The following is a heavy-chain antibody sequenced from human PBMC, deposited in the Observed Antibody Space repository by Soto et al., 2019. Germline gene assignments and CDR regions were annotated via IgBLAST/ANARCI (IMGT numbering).Heavy chain of an antibody. J-gene: IGHJ4*02. D-gene: IGHD5-12*01. CDR3: TRLDGYNNFDY. CDR1: GFTFSGSA. Sequence: EVQLVESGGGLVQPGGSLKLSCAASGFTFSGSAMHWVRQASGKGLEWVGRIRSKANSYATAYAASVKGRFTISRDDSKNTAYLQMISLKTEDTAVYYCTRLDGYNNFDYWGQGTLVTVSS. V-gene: IGHV3-73*02. CDR2: IRSKANSYAT.